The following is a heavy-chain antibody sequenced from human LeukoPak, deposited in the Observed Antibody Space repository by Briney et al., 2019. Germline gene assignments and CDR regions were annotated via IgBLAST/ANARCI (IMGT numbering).Heavy chain of an antibody. CDR3: AKARGSSVYEQFDY. J-gene: IGHJ4*02. CDR2: ISTSGRAT. CDR1: GFAFSTYA. V-gene: IGHV3-23*01. Sequence: PGGSLRLSCAASGFAFSTYAMTWVRQAPEKGLQWVSTISTSGRATYYADSVEGRFTISRDNSKNTLYLQMNSLRADDTAVYYCAKARGSSVYEQFDYWGQGTQVTVPP. D-gene: IGHD5/OR15-5a*01.